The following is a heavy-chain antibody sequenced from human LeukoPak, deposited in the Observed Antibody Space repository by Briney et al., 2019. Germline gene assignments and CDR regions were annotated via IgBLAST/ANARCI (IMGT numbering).Heavy chain of an antibody. V-gene: IGHV3-7*01. Sequence: GGSLRLSCAASGFTFTCCWMSWVRQTPGKGLEWVASRKQDGSEKFYADSVKGRFTISRDNAKNSRYLQMNSLRAEDTAVYYCARVPGVTRYFDSWGQGILVTVSS. CDR1: GFTFTCCW. D-gene: IGHD4-23*01. J-gene: IGHJ4*02. CDR3: ARVPGVTRYFDS. CDR2: RKQDGSEK.